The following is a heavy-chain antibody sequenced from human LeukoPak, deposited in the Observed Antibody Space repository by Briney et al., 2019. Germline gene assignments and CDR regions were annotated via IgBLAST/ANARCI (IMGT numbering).Heavy chain of an antibody. CDR1: GFTFSSYS. D-gene: IGHD1-26*01. J-gene: IGHJ3*02. CDR3: ARVMWELLGDAFDI. CDR2: ISSSSSYI. Sequence: AGGSLRLSCAASGFTFSSYSMNWVRQAPGKGLEWVSSISSSSSYIYYADSVKGRFTISRDNAKNSLYLQMNSLRAEDTAVYYCARVMWELLGDAFDIWGQGTMVTVSS. V-gene: IGHV3-21*01.